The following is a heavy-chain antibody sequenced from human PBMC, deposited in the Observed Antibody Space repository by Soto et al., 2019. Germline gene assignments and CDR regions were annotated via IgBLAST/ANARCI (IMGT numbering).Heavy chain of an antibody. CDR3: ATGYYDILTGYQKVDY. V-gene: IGHV4-39*01. CDR1: GGSISSSSYY. CDR2: IYYSGST. Sequence: PSETLSLTCTVSGGSISSSSYYWGWIRQPPGKGLEWIGSIYYSGSTYYNPSLKSRVTISVDTSKNQFSLKLSSVTAADTAVYYCATGYYDILTGYQKVDYWGQGTLVTVSS. D-gene: IGHD3-9*01. J-gene: IGHJ4*02.